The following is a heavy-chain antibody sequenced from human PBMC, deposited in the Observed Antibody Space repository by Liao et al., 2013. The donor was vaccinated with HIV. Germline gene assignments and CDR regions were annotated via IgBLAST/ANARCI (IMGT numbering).Heavy chain of an antibody. Sequence: QVQLQESGPGLVKPSETLSLTCTVSGGSINNYYWSWIRQPAGKGLEWIGRIYTSGSTNYNPSLKSRVTMSVDTSKNQFSLRLTSVTAADTAMYYCARGPKYSRYGLPRHWGQGTLVTVSS. CDR3: ARGPKYSRYGLPRH. J-gene: IGHJ4*02. CDR2: IYTSGST. CDR1: GGSINNYY. D-gene: IGHD4-11*01. V-gene: IGHV4-4*07.